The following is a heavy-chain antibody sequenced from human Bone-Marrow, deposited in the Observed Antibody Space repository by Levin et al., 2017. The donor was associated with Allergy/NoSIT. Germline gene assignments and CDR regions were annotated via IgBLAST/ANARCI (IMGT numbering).Heavy chain of an antibody. D-gene: IGHD3-10*01. CDR1: GNSLSSGYF. Sequence: GSLRLSCAVSGNSLSSGYFWGWIRQPPGKGLEWIGSFYHGGSTFYKPSLRSRVTISVDTSKNQLSLKLSSVTAADTAVYYCARGYYGSGSYYNPDFYYYGMDVWGQGTTVTVSS. CDR2: FYHGGST. V-gene: IGHV4-38-2*01. CDR3: ARGYYGSGSYYNPDFYYYGMDV. J-gene: IGHJ6*02.